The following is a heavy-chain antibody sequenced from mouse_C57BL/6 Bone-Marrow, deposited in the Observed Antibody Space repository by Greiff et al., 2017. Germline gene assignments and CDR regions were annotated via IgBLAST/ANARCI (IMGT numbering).Heavy chain of an antibody. CDR1: GYTFTEYT. D-gene: IGHD2-3*01. J-gene: IGHJ1*03. CDR3: ARHEDTGYYDWYFDV. V-gene: IGHV1-62-2*01. Sequence: VKLMESGAELVKPGASVKLSCKASGYTFTEYTIHWVKQRSGQGLEWIGWFYPGSGSIKYNEKFKDKATLTADKSSSTVYMELSRLTSEDSAVYFCARHEDTGYYDWYFDVWGTGTTVTVSS. CDR2: FYPGSGSI.